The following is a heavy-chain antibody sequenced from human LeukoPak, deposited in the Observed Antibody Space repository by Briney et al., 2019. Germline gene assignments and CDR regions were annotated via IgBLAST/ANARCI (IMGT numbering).Heavy chain of an antibody. Sequence: GGSLRLSCAASGFTFSNYAMSWVRQAPGKGLEWVSAISGSGGSTFYADSVQGRFTISRANSKNTLYLQMNSLRAEDTATYYCARYCISTTCLSVVYYGMDVWGQGTTVTVSS. CDR2: ISGSGGST. V-gene: IGHV3-23*01. D-gene: IGHD2-2*01. CDR1: GFTFSNYA. J-gene: IGHJ6*02. CDR3: ARYCISTTCLSVVYYGMDV.